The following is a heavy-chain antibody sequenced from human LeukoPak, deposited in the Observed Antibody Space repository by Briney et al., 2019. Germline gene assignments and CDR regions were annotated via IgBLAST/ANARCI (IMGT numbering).Heavy chain of an antibody. CDR1: GGSFSSYA. CDR2: IIPIFGTA. J-gene: IGHJ4*02. Sequence: GASVKVSCKASGGSFSSYAISWVRQAPGQGLEWMGGIIPIFGTADYAQKFQDKVTITTDESTSTVYMELTSLRSEDTAVYYCARHFQFGELLGGPDYWGQGTLVTVSS. CDR3: ARHFQFGELLGGPDY. D-gene: IGHD3-10*01. V-gene: IGHV1-69*05.